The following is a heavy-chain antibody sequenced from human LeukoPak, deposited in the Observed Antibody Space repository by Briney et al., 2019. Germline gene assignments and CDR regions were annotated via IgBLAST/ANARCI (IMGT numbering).Heavy chain of an antibody. CDR2: ISGSGGST. CDR1: GFTFSSYA. Sequence: GGSLRLSCAASGFTFSSYAMSWVRQAPGKGLGWVSAISGSGGSTYYADSVKGRFTISRDNSKNTLYLQMNSLRAEDTAVYYCASNSRHTLDYWGQGTLVTVSS. D-gene: IGHD6-13*01. J-gene: IGHJ4*02. CDR3: ASNSRHTLDY. V-gene: IGHV3-23*01.